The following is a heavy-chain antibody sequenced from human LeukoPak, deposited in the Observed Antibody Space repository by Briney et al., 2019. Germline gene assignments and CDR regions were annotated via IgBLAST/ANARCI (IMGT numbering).Heavy chain of an antibody. Sequence: SETLSLTCAVSGGSISSGGYSWSWIRQPPGKGLEWIGYIYHSGSTNYNPSLKSRVTISVDTSKNQFSLKLSSVTAADTAVYYCARAPRLGGRVDYWGQGTLVTVSS. CDR2: IYHSGST. D-gene: IGHD2-15*01. CDR1: GGSISSGGYS. J-gene: IGHJ4*02. V-gene: IGHV4-30-2*01. CDR3: ARAPRLGGRVDY.